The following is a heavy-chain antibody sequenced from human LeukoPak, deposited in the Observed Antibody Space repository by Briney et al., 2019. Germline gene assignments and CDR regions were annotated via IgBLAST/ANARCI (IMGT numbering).Heavy chain of an antibody. CDR2: SYNSGST. J-gene: IGHJ3*02. CDR1: GGSISEYY. CDR3: ARYDSSGYSPDAFDI. Sequence: SETLSLTCTVSGGSISEYYWSWIRQPPGKGLEWIGSSYNSGSTNYNPSLKSRVTISVDTSKNQFSLKLSSVTAADTAVYYCARYDSSGYSPDAFDIWGQGTMVTVSS. D-gene: IGHD3-22*01. V-gene: IGHV4-59*08.